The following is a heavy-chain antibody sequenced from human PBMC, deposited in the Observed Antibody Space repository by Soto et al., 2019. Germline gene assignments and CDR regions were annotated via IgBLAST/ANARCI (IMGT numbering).Heavy chain of an antibody. CDR3: ARFRGSSSRGIDY. J-gene: IGHJ4*02. CDR1: GFTFSNYY. CDR2: TRNKDNSYST. V-gene: IGHV3-72*01. Sequence: EVQLVESGGGLVQPGGSLRLSCGVSGFTFSNYYMDWVRQAPGKGLEWVGRTRNKDNSYSTEYAASVKVRFTISSDESRYTLYLQMNSLKTEDTSVYYCARFRGSSSRGIDYWGQGTLVTVSS. D-gene: IGHD1-26*01.